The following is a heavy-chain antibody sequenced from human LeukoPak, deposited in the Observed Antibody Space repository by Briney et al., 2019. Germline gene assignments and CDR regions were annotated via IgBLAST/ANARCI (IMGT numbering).Heavy chain of an antibody. CDR2: ISYDGSNK. CDR3: AKNCYYGSGSYLYDY. J-gene: IGHJ4*02. Sequence: GGSLRLSCAASGFTFSSYGMHWVRQAPGKGLEWVAVISYDGSNKYYADSVKGRFTISRDNSKNTLYLQMNSLRAEDTAVYYCAKNCYYGSGSYLYDYWGQGTLVTVSS. V-gene: IGHV3-30*18. D-gene: IGHD3-10*01. CDR1: GFTFSSYG.